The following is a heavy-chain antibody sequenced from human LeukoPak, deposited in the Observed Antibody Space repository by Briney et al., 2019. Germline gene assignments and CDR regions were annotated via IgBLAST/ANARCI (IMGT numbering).Heavy chain of an antibody. D-gene: IGHD3-22*01. CDR2: ISSSSSYI. CDR3: ARDPSYYYDSSGYFYALYYYYYYMDV. J-gene: IGHJ6*03. CDR1: GFTFSSYS. V-gene: IGHV3-21*01. Sequence: PGGSLRLSCAASGFTFSSYSMNWVRQAPGKGLEWVSSISSSSSYIYYADSVKGRFTISRDNAKNSLYLQMNSLRAEDTAVYYCARDPSYYYDSSGYFYALYYYYYYMDVWGKGTTVTVSS.